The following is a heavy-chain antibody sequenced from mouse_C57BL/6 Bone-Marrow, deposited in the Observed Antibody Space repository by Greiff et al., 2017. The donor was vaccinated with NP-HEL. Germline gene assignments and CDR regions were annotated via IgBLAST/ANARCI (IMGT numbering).Heavy chain of an antibody. Sequence: VQLQQSGAELVRPGASVTLSCKASGYTFTDYEMHWVKQTPVHGLEWIGAIDPETGGTAYNQKFKGKAILTADKSSSTAYMELRSLTSEDSAVYYCTRRGVSYYGSYLAWFAYGGQGTLVTVSA. CDR1: GYTFTDYE. CDR3: TRRGVSYYGSYLAWFAY. CDR2: IDPETGGT. D-gene: IGHD2-1*01. J-gene: IGHJ3*01. V-gene: IGHV1-15*01.